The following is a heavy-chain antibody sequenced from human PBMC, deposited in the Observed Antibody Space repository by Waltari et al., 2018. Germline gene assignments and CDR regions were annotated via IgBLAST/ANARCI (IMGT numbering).Heavy chain of an antibody. CDR3: ARANTIFGVIRTWYYMDV. J-gene: IGHJ6*03. V-gene: IGHV4-34*01. D-gene: IGHD3-3*01. CDR1: GGSLRGYD. CDR2: INHSGRT. Sequence: QLQLRESGPGQVKPSETLSLPCLVPGGSLRGYDWTWIRQPPGKGLEWIGEINHSGRTNYNPSLKSRVTISIDTSKIQFSLKLRSVTVADTAVYYCARANTIFGVIRTWYYMDVWGKGTPVTVSS.